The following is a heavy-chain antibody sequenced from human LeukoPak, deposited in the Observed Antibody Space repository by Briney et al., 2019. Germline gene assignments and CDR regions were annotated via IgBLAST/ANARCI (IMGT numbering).Heavy chain of an antibody. D-gene: IGHD4-17*01. CDR3: ARDPSTVTSNDVFDI. CDR2: FYYSGST. CDR1: GGSISSYY. J-gene: IGHJ3*02. V-gene: IGHV4-59*01. Sequence: SETLSLTCTVSGGSISSYYWSWIRQPPGKGLEWIGYFYYSGSTNYNPSLKSRVTISVDTSKNQFSLKLSSVTSADTAVYYCARDPSTVTSNDVFDIWDARRMVTVSS.